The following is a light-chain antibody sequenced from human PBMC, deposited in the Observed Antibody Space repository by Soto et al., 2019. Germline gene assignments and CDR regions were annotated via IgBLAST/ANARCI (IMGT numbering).Light chain of an antibody. CDR2: WAS. V-gene: IGKV4-1*01. CDR3: QQDYSKPLT. CDR1: QSVLYSANNKNY. Sequence: DIVMTQSPDSLAVSLGERATINCKSSQSVLYSANNKNYLGWYQQKVGQPPKLLIYWASTRESGVPDRFSGSGSGTDFTLTISSLQAEDVAVYYCQQDYSKPLTFGGGTKVEIK. J-gene: IGKJ4*01.